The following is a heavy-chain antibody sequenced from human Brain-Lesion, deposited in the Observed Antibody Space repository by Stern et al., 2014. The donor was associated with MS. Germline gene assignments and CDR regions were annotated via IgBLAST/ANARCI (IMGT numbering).Heavy chain of an antibody. V-gene: IGHV3-74*01. J-gene: IGHJ5*02. CDR3: ARAHVDTWDWFDP. D-gene: IGHD5-18*01. Sequence: EVQLVESGGGLVGPGGSLRLAWTASGFTFSTYWMHWVRQAPGKGLVWVSRINGDGSRTSDADSVKGRFTISRDNAKNALYVQMNSLRVEDTAVYYCARAHVDTWDWFDPWGQGTLVTVSS. CDR1: GFTFSTYW. CDR2: INGDGSRT.